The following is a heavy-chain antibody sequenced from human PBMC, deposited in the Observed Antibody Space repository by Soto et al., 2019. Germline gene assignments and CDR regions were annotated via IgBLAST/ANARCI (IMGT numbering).Heavy chain of an antibody. CDR3: ARAQPTYSSSYFDY. J-gene: IGHJ4*02. D-gene: IGHD3-22*01. CDR2: ISGRGDDT. Sequence: EVQLLESGGDLVQPGGSLRLSCAASGFTFSSYAMSWVRQAPGKGLEWVSTISGRGDDTYYTDSVKGRFTISRDKSKNTLYVHMNSLRAEDTSVYYCARAQPTYSSSYFDYWGQGTLVTVSS. V-gene: IGHV3-23*01. CDR1: GFTFSSYA.